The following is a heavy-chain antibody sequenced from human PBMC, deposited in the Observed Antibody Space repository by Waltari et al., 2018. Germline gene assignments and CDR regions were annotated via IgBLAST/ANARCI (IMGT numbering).Heavy chain of an antibody. J-gene: IGHJ4*02. D-gene: IGHD6-19*01. V-gene: IGHV3-30*18. CDR2: ISYNGNKE. Sequence: VQLVESGGSVVQPGRSLGISCAASGFPFTDYCVHWVLPVTGRGLDWVASISYNGNKELYGDSVKGRFTISRDNSKNTVYLQMDGLRGDDTGVYYCAKDGVAVPGFLSKPDYWGRGTLVTVSS. CDR3: AKDGVAVPGFLSKPDY. CDR1: GFPFTDYC.